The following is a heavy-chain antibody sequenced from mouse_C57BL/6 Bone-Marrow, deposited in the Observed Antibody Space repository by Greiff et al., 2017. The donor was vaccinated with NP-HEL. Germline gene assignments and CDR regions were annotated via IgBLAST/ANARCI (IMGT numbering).Heavy chain of an antibody. CDR3: AREGGYGNFPWFAY. J-gene: IGHJ3*01. CDR2: IDPSDSYN. CDR1: GYTFTSYW. V-gene: IGHV1-50*01. D-gene: IGHD2-1*01. Sequence: QVQLQQPGAELVKPGASVKLSCKASGYTFTSYWMQWVKQRPGQGLEWIGEIDPSDSYNNYNQQFKGKATLTVDTSSSTAYMQLSSLTSEDSAVYYCAREGGYGNFPWFAYWGQGTLVTVSA.